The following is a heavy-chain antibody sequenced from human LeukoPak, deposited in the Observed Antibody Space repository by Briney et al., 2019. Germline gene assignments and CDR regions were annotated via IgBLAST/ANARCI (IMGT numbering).Heavy chain of an antibody. J-gene: IGHJ6*02. CDR2: IKQDGSEK. CDR3: ARDQGGSGWYVFNDYYGMDV. D-gene: IGHD6-19*01. V-gene: IGHV3-7*01. CDR1: GFTFSSYW. Sequence: GGSLRLSCAASGFTFSSYWMSWVRQAPGKGLEWVANIKQDGSEKYYVDSVKGRFTISRDNAKNSLYLQMNSLRAEDTAVYYCARDQGGSGWYVFNDYYGMDVWGQGTTVTVSS.